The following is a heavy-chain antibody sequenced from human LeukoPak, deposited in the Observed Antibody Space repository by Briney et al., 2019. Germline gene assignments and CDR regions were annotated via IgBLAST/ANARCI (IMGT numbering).Heavy chain of an antibody. Sequence: SETLSLTCTVSGYSISSGYYWGWIRQPPGKGLEWIGSIYHSGSTYYNPSLKSRVTISVDTSKNQFSLKLSSVTAADTAVYYCARDPDYGGNSENYWGQGTLVTVSS. CDR3: ARDPDYGGNSENY. V-gene: IGHV4-38-2*02. CDR2: IYHSGST. D-gene: IGHD4-23*01. J-gene: IGHJ4*02. CDR1: GYSISSGYY.